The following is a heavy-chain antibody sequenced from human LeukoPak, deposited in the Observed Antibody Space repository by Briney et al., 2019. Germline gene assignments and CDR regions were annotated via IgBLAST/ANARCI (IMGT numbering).Heavy chain of an antibody. CDR1: GFAFSSHG. J-gene: IGHJ4*02. D-gene: IGHD1-1*01. V-gene: IGHV3-49*04. CDR3: TGDLAGTTYRFNY. CDR2: IRSKAYGGTT. Sequence: GGSLRLSCAASGFAFSSHGFHWVRQAPGKGLEWVGFIRSKAYGGTTEYAASVKGRFTISRDDSKSIAYLQMNSLKTEDTAVYYCTGDLAGTTYRFNYWGQGTLVTVSS.